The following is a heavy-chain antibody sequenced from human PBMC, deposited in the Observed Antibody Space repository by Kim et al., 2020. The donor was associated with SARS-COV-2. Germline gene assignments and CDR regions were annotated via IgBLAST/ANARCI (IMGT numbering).Heavy chain of an antibody. J-gene: IGHJ4*02. Sequence: PSLNSRVTIAVDTAKNQFSLKLSSVTAADTAVYYCARQPTAMIIWAPFDYWGQGTLVTVSS. D-gene: IGHD5-18*01. CDR3: ARQPTAMIIWAPFDY. V-gene: IGHV4-34*01.